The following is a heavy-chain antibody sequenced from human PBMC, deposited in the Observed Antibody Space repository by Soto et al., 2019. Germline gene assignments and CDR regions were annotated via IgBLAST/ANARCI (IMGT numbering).Heavy chain of an antibody. CDR3: VRARQWLVLGPTDY. CDR2: ISAYNGNT. Sequence: ASVKVSCKASGYTFTSYGISWVRQAPGQGLEWMGWISAYNGNTSYAQKFQGRVTMTRDTSTSTVYMELSSLRSEDTAVYYCVRARQWLVLGPTDYWGQGTLVTVSS. V-gene: IGHV1-18*01. J-gene: IGHJ4*02. CDR1: GYTFTSYG. D-gene: IGHD6-19*01.